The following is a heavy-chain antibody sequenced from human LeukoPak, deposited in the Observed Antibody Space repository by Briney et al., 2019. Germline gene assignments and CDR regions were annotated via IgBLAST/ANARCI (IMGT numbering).Heavy chain of an antibody. CDR3: ARVSYYDSSGYYWATLGWSDSTGYYMDV. CDR2: ISAYNGNT. D-gene: IGHD3-22*01. V-gene: IGHV1-18*01. Sequence: ASVKVSCKASGYTFTSYGISWVRQAPGQGLEWMGWISAYNGNTNYAQKLQGRVTMTTDTSTSTAYMELRSLRSDDTAVYYCARVSYYDSSGYYWATLGWSDSTGYYMDVWGKGTRVTVSS. J-gene: IGHJ6*03. CDR1: GYTFTSYG.